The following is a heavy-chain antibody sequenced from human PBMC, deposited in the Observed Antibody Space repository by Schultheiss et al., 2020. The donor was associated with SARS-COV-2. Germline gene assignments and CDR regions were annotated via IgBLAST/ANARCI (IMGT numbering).Heavy chain of an antibody. CDR2: IKQDGTEK. J-gene: IGHJ6*02. D-gene: IGHD4-17*01. CDR3: ARDAVYGDLRRLGGMDV. V-gene: IGHV3-7*03. CDR1: GFTFSSYW. Sequence: GGSLRLSCAASGFTFSSYWMSWVRQAPGKGLEWVANIKQDGTEKYYGDSVRGRFTISRDNAKNSLYLQMNSLRAEDTAVYYCARDAVYGDLRRLGGMDVWGQGTTVTVSS.